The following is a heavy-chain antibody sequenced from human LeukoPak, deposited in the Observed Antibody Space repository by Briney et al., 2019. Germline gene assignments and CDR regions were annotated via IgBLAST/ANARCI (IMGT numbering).Heavy chain of an antibody. Sequence: GGSLRLSCAASGITVSGNYMAWVRQAPGKGLEWASVIYSGGNTYHADSVKGRFSISRDNSQNTVYLQMNGLRVEDTAVYYCARLVTGTTVINSGWFDPWGRGTLVTVSS. V-gene: IGHV3-66*04. D-gene: IGHD4-23*01. CDR2: IYSGGNT. CDR3: ARLVTGTTVINSGWFDP. J-gene: IGHJ5*02. CDR1: GITVSGNY.